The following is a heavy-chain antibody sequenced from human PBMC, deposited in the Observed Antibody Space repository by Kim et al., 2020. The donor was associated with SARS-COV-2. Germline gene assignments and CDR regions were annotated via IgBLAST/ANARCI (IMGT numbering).Heavy chain of an antibody. Sequence: DAVKGRFTIARDNSKNTLYLKMNSMRAEDTAVYYCARDLRGYSYGYEDYWGQGTLVTVSS. V-gene: IGHV3-53*01. J-gene: IGHJ4*02. D-gene: IGHD5-18*01. CDR3: ARDLRGYSYGYEDY.